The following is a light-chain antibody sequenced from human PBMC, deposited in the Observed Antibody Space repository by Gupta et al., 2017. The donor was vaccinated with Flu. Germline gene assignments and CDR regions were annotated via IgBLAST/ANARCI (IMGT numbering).Light chain of an antibody. CDR1: QSVSSN. CDR2: GVS. J-gene: IGKJ4*01. V-gene: IGKV3-15*01. CDR3: QQYNDWPLT. Sequence: EIVLTQSPATLSVPPGERATLSCRASQSVSSNLAWYQQKPGQAPWLLIYGVSTRATGVPVRFSGSGSGTEFTLTIRSLQSEDFAVYYCQQYNDWPLTFGGGTKVEIK.